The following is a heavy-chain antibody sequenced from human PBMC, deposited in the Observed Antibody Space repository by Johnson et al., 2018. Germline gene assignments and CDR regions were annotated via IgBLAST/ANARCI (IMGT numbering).Heavy chain of an antibody. J-gene: IGHJ2*01. V-gene: IGHV3-30*18. CDR2: ISSDGSNK. CDR1: GFTFNSFD. CDR3: AKQYGASSPLYWYFDL. D-gene: IGHD4-17*01. Sequence: QVQLVESGGGVVQPGRSLRLSCAASGFTFNSFDIHWVRQAPGKGLEWAAVISSDGSNKFYADSVKGRFTISRDNSNNTLYLQMNSLRPEDTAVYYCAKQYGASSPLYWYFDLWGRGTLVAVSS.